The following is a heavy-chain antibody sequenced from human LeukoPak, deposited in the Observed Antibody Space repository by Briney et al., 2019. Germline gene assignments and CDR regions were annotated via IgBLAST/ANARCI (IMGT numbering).Heavy chain of an antibody. CDR1: GYAFTSYA. CDR3: ARHRWSRPQGYYMDV. J-gene: IGHJ6*03. Sequence: ASVKVSCKASGYAFTSYAMNWVRQAPGQGLEWMGWINPNTGNPTYAQGFTGRFVFSLDTSVSTAYLQISSLKAEDTAVYYCARHRWSRPQGYYMDVWGKGTTVTVSS. V-gene: IGHV7-4-1*02. CDR2: INPNTGNP. D-gene: IGHD1-26*01.